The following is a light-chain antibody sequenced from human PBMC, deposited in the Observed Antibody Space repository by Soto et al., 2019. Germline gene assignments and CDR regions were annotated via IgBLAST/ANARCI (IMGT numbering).Light chain of an antibody. Sequence: QSVLTQPPSVSGAPGQRVTSSCTGSSSNIGAGYDVHWYQQLPGTAPKLLIYGNSNRPSGVPDRFSGSKSGTSASLATTGLQAEDEADYYCQSYDSSLSGFYVFGTGTKVTVL. CDR1: SSNIGAGYD. J-gene: IGLJ1*01. CDR2: GNS. CDR3: QSYDSSLSGFYV. V-gene: IGLV1-40*01.